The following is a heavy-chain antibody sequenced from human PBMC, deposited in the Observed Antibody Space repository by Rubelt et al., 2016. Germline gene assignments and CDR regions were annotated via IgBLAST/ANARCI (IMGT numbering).Heavy chain of an antibody. CDR1: GGSISSSSYY. Sequence: QLQLQESGPGLVKPSETLSLTCTVSGGSISSSSYYWGWLRQPPGKGLEWIGSIYYSGSTYYNPSLRSWVTISVDTFKNQFSLKLSSVTAADTAVYYCASAQVGTDAFDIWGQGTMVTVSS. CDR3: ASAQVGTDAFDI. V-gene: IGHV4-39*07. J-gene: IGHJ3*02. CDR2: IYYSGST. D-gene: IGHD1-26*01.